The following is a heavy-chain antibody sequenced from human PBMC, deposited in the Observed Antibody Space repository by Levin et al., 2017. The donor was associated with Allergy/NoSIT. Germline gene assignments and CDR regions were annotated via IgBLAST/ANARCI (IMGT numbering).Heavy chain of an antibody. V-gene: IGHV3-21*01. Sequence: GGSLRLFCAASGFTFSSYSMNWVRQAPGKGLEWVSSISSSSSYIYYADSVKGRFTISRDNAKNSLYLQMNSLRAEDTAVYYCARERVTYYYYYGMDVWGQGTTVTVSS. CDR3: ARERVTYYYYYGMDV. J-gene: IGHJ6*02. CDR2: ISSSSSYI. CDR1: GFTFSSYS. D-gene: IGHD4-23*01.